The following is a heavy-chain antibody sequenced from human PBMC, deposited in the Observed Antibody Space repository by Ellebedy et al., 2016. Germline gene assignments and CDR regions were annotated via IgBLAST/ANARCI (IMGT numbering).Heavy chain of an antibody. CDR3: VTRHNGAFDF. D-gene: IGHD1-14*01. J-gene: IGHJ3*01. CDR1: GFTVNRFG. CDR2: ISHDGSEK. Sequence: GESLKISXAASGFTVNRFGIHWVRQAPGKGLEWVALISHDGSEKSYRESVEGRFTISRDNSKNTLYLQMSGLGAGDTALYYCVTRHNGAFDFWGQGTMVTVSS. V-gene: IGHV3-30*03.